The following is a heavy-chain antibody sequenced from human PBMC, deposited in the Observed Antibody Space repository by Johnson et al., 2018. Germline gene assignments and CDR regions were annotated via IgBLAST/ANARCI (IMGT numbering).Heavy chain of an antibody. Sequence: VQLVESGGGLVKPGGSLRLSCAASGFTFRNAWMSWVRQSPGKGLEWVGRIKSKTDGGTTDYAAPVKGRFTISRDDPKNTLYRQMNSLKTQDPGVYYCTTETFDCQYGVDVWGQGTTVTVSS. CDR2: IKSKTDGGTT. CDR3: TTETFDCQYGVDV. CDR1: GFTFRNAW. V-gene: IGHV3-15*01. D-gene: IGHD2-21*02. J-gene: IGHJ6*02.